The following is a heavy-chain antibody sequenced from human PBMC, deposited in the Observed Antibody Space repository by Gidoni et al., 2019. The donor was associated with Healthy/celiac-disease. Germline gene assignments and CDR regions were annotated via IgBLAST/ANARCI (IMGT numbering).Heavy chain of an antibody. CDR3: ARGSRRSIAARPGRFDY. Sequence: VQLQTWGAGLLKPSATLSLTCAAYGGSFSGYYWSWIRQHPGKGLEWIGEINHSGSTNYNPSLKSRVTISVDTSKNQFSLKLSAVTAADTAVYYCARGSRRSIAARPGRFDYWGQGTLVTVSS. J-gene: IGHJ4*02. CDR1: GGSFSGYY. CDR2: INHSGST. D-gene: IGHD6-6*01. V-gene: IGHV4-34*01.